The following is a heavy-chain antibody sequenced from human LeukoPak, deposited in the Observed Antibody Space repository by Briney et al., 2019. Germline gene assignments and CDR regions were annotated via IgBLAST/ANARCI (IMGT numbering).Heavy chain of an antibody. CDR3: AKASTVTQYFDY. V-gene: IGHV3-23*01. J-gene: IGHJ4*02. D-gene: IGHD4-17*01. Sequence: GGSLRLSCAASGFTFSSYAVSWVRQAPGKGLEWVSAISGSGGSTYYADSVKGRFTISRDNSKNTLYLQMNSLRAEDTAVYYCAKASTVTQYFDYWGQGTLVTVSS. CDR2: ISGSGGST. CDR1: GFTFSSYA.